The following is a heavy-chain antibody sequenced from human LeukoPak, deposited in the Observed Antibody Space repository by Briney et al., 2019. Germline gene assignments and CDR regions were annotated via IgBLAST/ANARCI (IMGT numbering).Heavy chain of an antibody. CDR2: IDPSDAYT. D-gene: IGHD5-12*01. CDR1: GYGFTSYW. J-gene: IGHJ5*02. Sequence: GAALQISCKGAGYGFTSYWISWGRRMPGKGREWMGRIDPSDAYTNYSPSFQGHVTISADKSISTAYLQWSSLKASDTAMYYCAGLRLSEFDPWGQGTLVTVSS. V-gene: IGHV5-10-1*01. CDR3: AGLRLSEFDP.